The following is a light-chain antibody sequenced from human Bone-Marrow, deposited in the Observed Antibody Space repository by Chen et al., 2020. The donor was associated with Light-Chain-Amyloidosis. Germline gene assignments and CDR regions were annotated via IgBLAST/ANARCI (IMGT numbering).Light chain of an antibody. Sequence: DIVLPPSPGTQSLSPGEGATLACRASRTLRSNYVTGYQQKFGPAPRLLIYGASSRATGIPDRFTGSGSATDFTRTINRLEPEDFAMYYCQQYGTSPLTFGGGTKVDIK. J-gene: IGKJ4*01. V-gene: IGKV3-20*01. CDR1: RTLRSNY. CDR2: GAS. CDR3: QQYGTSPLT.